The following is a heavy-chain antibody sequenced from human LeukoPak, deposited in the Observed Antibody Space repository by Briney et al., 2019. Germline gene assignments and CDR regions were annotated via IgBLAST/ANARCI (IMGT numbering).Heavy chain of an antibody. Sequence: PSETLSLTCSVSGYSISSGYYWTFIRQPPGKGLEWIGGIYHTGHTFYNPSLKSRVTISVETSKNQFSLKLSSVTAADTAVYYCARGRNWLLGLNYYYYMDVWGKGTTVTVSS. CDR1: GYSISSGYY. D-gene: IGHD3-9*01. J-gene: IGHJ6*03. CDR2: IYHTGHT. CDR3: ARGRNWLLGLNYYYYMDV. V-gene: IGHV4-38-2*02.